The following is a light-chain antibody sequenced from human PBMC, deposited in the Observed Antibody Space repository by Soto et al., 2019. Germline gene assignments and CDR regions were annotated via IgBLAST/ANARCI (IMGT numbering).Light chain of an antibody. CDR2: KVS. Sequence: DVVMTQSPLTLPVTLGQPASISCRSSQGLVHSDGYIYLNWFQQRPGQSPRRLIYKVSNRDSGVPDRFSGSGSGTDFTLNISRVEAEDVGIYYYMQGILWPWTFGQGTKVDIK. V-gene: IGKV2-30*02. CDR3: MQGILWPWT. J-gene: IGKJ1*01. CDR1: QGLVHSDGYIY.